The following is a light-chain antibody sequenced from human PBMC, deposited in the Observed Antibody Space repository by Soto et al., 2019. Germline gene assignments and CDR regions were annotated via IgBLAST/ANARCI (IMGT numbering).Light chain of an antibody. V-gene: IGKV1-39*01. CDR3: QQSYSTLLS. Sequence: DIELTQSPSSLSAYVGDGVTITCPASQSISTFLHWYQHKRGKAPKLLIHGASSLQSGVPFRFTGSGSGTDFSLTISGLQPEDSATYYCQQSYSTLLSFGGGTKVDIK. CDR2: GAS. J-gene: IGKJ4*01. CDR1: QSISTF.